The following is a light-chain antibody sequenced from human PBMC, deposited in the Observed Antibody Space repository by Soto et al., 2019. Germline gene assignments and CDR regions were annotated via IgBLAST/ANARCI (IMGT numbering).Light chain of an antibody. V-gene: IGKV1-39*01. Sequence: DIQMTQSPSSLPASVGDRVTITCRASQSISTYLNWYQQKPGKAPKLLIFAASSLQSGVPSRFGGSGSGTDFTLTVSSLQPEDFATYYCQQSDGSPITFGQGTRLEI. J-gene: IGKJ5*01. CDR1: QSISTY. CDR3: QQSDGSPIT. CDR2: AAS.